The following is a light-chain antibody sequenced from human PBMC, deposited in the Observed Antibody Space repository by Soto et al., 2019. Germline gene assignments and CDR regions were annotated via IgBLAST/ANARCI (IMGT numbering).Light chain of an antibody. Sequence: DIVMTPSPLSLPVAPGEPASISCRSSQSLLHSNGYNYLDWYLQKPGQSPQLLIYLGSNRASGVPYRFSGSGSGTDFTLKISRVEAEDVGVYYCMQALQTPITFGQGTRLEIK. V-gene: IGKV2-28*01. CDR3: MQALQTPIT. CDR1: QSLLHSNGYNY. J-gene: IGKJ5*01. CDR2: LGS.